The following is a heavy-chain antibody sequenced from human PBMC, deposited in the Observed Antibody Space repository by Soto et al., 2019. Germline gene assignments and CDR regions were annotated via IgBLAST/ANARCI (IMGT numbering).Heavy chain of an antibody. J-gene: IGHJ4*02. CDR2: INPSGGST. D-gene: IGHD3-22*01. CDR3: ARDDYYDGSGFYSDY. CDR1: GYIFANHY. V-gene: IGHV1-46*01. Sequence: QVQLVQSGAEVKKPGASMKVSCKASGYIFANHYIHWVRQAPGQGLEWMGIINPSGGSTNYLQKFQGRVTMTRDTSTSTVYMELSSLRSEDTAVYFCARDDYYDGSGFYSDYWGQGTLVTVSS.